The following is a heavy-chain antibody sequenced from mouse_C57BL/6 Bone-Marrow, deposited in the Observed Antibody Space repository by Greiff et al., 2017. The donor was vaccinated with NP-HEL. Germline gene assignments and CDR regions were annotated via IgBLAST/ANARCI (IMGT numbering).Heavy chain of an antibody. CDR2: IYPRSGNT. CDR3: ARWYGSSSAWFAY. J-gene: IGHJ3*01. D-gene: IGHD1-1*01. V-gene: IGHV1-81*01. CDR1: GYTFTSYG. Sequence: QVQLQQSGAELARPGASVKLSCKASGYTFTSYGISWVKQRTGQGLEWIGEIYPRSGNTYYNEKFKGQGTLTADKSSSTAYMELRSLTSEDSAVYFCARWYGSSSAWFAYWGQGTLVTVSA.